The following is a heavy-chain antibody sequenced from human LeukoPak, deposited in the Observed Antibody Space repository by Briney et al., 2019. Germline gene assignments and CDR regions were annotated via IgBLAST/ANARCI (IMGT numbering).Heavy chain of an antibody. Sequence: PSDTLSLTCTVSGGSLSSYFWFWFRQPAGKGLEWIGRIQTTGNADYNPSLKSRVTMSVDTSKNQFSLRLRSVTAADTAVYYCARDPGNYNHDWSFDLWGRGTLVSVSS. J-gene: IGHJ2*01. D-gene: IGHD4-11*01. CDR3: ARDPGNYNHDWSFDL. CDR2: IQTTGNA. V-gene: IGHV4-4*07. CDR1: GGSLSSYF.